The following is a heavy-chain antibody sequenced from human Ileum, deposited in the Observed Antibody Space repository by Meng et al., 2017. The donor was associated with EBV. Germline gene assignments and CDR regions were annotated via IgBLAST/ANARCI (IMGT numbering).Heavy chain of an antibody. V-gene: IGHV4-61*08. CDR3: ARDLRVGGAFDY. D-gene: IGHD1-26*01. CDR1: GASVTSSGYY. CDR2: VNYNGDS. J-gene: IGHJ4*02. Sequence: HVPLQQSGPGPVRPSETLSLTCTVSGASVTSSGYYWSWLRQSPGKGLEWLGYVNYNGDSTYNPSLKSRVTIFIDTSKKQFYLNLTSATAADTAIYYCARDLRVGGAFDYWGQGTLVTVSS.